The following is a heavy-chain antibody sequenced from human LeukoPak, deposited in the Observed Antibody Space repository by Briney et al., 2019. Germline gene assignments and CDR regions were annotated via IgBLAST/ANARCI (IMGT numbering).Heavy chain of an antibody. Sequence: ASVKVSCKASGYTFTSNYIHWVRQAPGQGLEWMGMIYPRDGSTSYAQKFQGRVAVTRDTSTSTVHMELSGLRSEDTAVYYCARDQEGSDYWGQGTLVTVSS. V-gene: IGHV1-46*01. CDR1: GYTFTSNY. J-gene: IGHJ4*02. CDR2: IYPRDGST. CDR3: ARDQEGSDY.